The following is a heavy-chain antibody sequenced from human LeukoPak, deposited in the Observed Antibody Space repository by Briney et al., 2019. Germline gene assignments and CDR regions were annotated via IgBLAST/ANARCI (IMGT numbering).Heavy chain of an antibody. D-gene: IGHD3-3*01. J-gene: IGHJ3*02. V-gene: IGHV3-74*01. Sequence: GGSLRLSCAASGFTFSSYWMHWVRQAPGKGLVWVSRIDSDGISTSYADSVKGRFTISRDNAKYTLYLQMNTLRAEDTAVYYCARGFTIFGVVNDAFDIWGQGTMVTVSS. CDR2: IDSDGIST. CDR3: ARGFTIFGVVNDAFDI. CDR1: GFTFSSYW.